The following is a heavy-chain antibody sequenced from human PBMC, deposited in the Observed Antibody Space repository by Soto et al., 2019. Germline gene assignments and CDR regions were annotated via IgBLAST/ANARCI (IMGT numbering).Heavy chain of an antibody. Sequence: SETLSLTCTVSGGSISSYYWSWIRQPPGKGLEWIGYIYYSGSTNYNPSLKSRVTISVDTSKNQFSLKLSSVTAADTAVYYCAREVAGNFDYWGQGTLVTVSS. CDR2: IYYSGST. CDR1: GGSISSYY. CDR3: AREVAGNFDY. J-gene: IGHJ4*02. V-gene: IGHV4-59*01. D-gene: IGHD6-19*01.